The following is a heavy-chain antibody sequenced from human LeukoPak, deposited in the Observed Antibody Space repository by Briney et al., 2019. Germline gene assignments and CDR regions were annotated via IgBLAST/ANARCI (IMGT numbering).Heavy chain of an antibody. Sequence: PGGSLRLYCAASGFTFSSYEMNWVRQGQGKGLEWVSYISSSGSTIYYAASVKGRFTISRDIANNSLYLQMNSLRAEDTAVYYCARGVITIFGVVDYWGQGTLVTVSS. CDR3: ARGVITIFGVVDY. V-gene: IGHV3-48*03. CDR1: GFTFSSYE. J-gene: IGHJ4*02. D-gene: IGHD3-3*01. CDR2: ISSSGSTI.